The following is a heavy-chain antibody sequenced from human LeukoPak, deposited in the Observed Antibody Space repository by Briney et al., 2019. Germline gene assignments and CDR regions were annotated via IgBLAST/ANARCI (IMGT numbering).Heavy chain of an antibody. D-gene: IGHD3-10*01. J-gene: IGHJ5*02. CDR3: ARRTQGGRGVRHWFDP. V-gene: IGHV4-34*01. Sequence: PGGSLRLSCAASGFTFSTFAMIWVRQPPGKGLEWIGEINHSGSTNYNPSLKSRVTISVDTSKNQFSLKLSSVTAADTAVYYCARRTQGGRGVRHWFDPWGQGTLVTVSS. CDR2: INHSGST. CDR1: GFTFSTFA.